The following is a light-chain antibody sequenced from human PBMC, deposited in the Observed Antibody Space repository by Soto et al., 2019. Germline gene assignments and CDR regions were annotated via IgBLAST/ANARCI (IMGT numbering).Light chain of an antibody. CDR2: DAS. Sequence: IVLTQSPGTLSLSPVERATLSCLASESVMGNYLAWYQHRPGQTPRLLIYDASNRATGIPARFSGSGSGTDFTLTISSLEPEDFAVYYCQQRSNWLWTFGQGTKVDI. CDR1: ESVMGNY. J-gene: IGKJ1*01. V-gene: IGKV3-11*01. CDR3: QQRSNWLWT.